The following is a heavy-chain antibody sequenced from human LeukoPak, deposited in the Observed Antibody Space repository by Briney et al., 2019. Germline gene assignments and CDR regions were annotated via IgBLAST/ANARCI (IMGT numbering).Heavy chain of an antibody. CDR3: ARDKLRGSAGNYYYMDV. Sequence: GGSLRLSCAASGFTFDDYAMHWVRQAPGKGLEWVSGISWNSGSIGYADSVKGRFTISRDNSKNTLYLQMNSLSADDTAVYYCARDKLRGSAGNYYYMDVWGKGTTVTVSS. V-gene: IGHV3-9*01. CDR2: ISWNSGSI. J-gene: IGHJ6*03. CDR1: GFTFDDYA. D-gene: IGHD1-26*01.